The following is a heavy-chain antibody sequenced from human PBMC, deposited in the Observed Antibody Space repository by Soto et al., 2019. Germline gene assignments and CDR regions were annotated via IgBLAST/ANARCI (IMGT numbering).Heavy chain of an antibody. CDR2: VYYSGGA. D-gene: IGHD2-21*02. J-gene: IGHJ6*02. V-gene: IGHV4-59*01. Sequence: PSETLSLTCTVSGGSISGYYWSWIRQPPGKGLEWIGNVYYSGGATYNPSVKRRVSISVDTSKNQFSLNLSSVTAADTAVYYCTRDGDGRMTTNPYYYYGMDVWGPGITVTVSS. CDR1: GGSISGYY. CDR3: TRDGDGRMTTNPYYYYGMDV.